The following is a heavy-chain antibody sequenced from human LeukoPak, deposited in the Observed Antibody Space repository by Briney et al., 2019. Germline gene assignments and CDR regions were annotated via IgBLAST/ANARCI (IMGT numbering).Heavy chain of an antibody. CDR3: ARVIEQNYYYYGMDV. D-gene: IGHD3-16*02. CDR1: GGTFSSYA. J-gene: IGHJ6*02. CDR2: IIPIFGTA. Sequence: ASVKVSCKASGGTFSSYAISWVRQAPGQGLEWMGGIIPIFGTANYAQKFQGRVTITADESTSTAYMELSSLRSEDTAAYYCARVIEQNYYYYGMDVWGQGTTVTVSS. V-gene: IGHV1-69*13.